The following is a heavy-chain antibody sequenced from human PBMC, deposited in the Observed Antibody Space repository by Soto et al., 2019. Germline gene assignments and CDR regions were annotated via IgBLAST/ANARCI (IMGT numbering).Heavy chain of an antibody. J-gene: IGHJ5*02. CDR3: ARGPPLYIVVVSAEVYNWFDP. D-gene: IGHD2-2*01. CDR2: IIPIFGTA. Sequence: SVKVSCKASGGTFSSYAISWVRQAPGQGLEWMGGIIPIFGTANYAQKFQGRVTITADESTSTAYMELSSLRSEDTAVYYCARGPPLYIVVVSAEVYNWFDPWGQGTLVTVSS. V-gene: IGHV1-69*13. CDR1: GGTFSSYA.